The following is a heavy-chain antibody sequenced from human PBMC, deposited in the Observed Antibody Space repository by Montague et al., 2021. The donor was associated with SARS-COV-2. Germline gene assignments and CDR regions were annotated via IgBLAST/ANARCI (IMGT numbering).Heavy chain of an antibody. D-gene: IGHD5-18*01. V-gene: IGHV4-61*02. CDR1: GGSISSGSYY. CDR2: IYTSGST. J-gene: IGHJ6*02. Sequence: TLSLTCTVSGGSISSGSYYWSWIRQPAGKGLEWIGRIYTSGSTNCNPSLKSRVTISVDTSKNQFSLKLSSVTAADTAVYYCARAPDVDTAMVSYYYGLDGWGQGTTVTVSS. CDR3: ARAPDVDTAMVSYYYGLDG.